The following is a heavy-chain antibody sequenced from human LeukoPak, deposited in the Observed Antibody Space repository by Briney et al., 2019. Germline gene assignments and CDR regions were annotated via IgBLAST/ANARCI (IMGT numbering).Heavy chain of an antibody. CDR1: GGTLSSYA. Sequence: SVKVSCKASGGTLSSYAISWVRQAPGQGLEWMGGIIPIFGTANYAQKFQGRVTITADESTSTAYMELSSLRSEDTAVYYCARGPRPTYYDFWSGYYTGEDFDYWGQGTLVTVSS. CDR3: ARGPRPTYYDFWSGYYTGEDFDY. D-gene: IGHD3-3*01. V-gene: IGHV1-69*13. CDR2: IIPIFGTA. J-gene: IGHJ4*02.